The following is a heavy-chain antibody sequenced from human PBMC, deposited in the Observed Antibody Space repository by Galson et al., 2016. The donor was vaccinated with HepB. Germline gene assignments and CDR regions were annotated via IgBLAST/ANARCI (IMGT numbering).Heavy chain of an antibody. CDR3: ARVQFSSGSYWFFDL. V-gene: IGHV3-48*01. D-gene: IGHD5-18*01. CDR2: ISTNVATI. Sequence: SLRLSCAASGFTFTTHTMNWVRQAPGKGLESISYISTNVATIHYADSVKGRFTVSRDHAKTSLYRQMNGLRAEDTAVYYCARVQFSSGSYWFFDLRGRGTLVTVSS. CDR1: GFTFTTHT. J-gene: IGHJ2*01.